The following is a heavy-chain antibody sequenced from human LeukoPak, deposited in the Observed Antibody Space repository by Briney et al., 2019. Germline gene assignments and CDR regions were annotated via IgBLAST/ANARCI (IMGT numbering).Heavy chain of an antibody. CDR2: IKQDGSEK. Sequence: GGSLRLSCAASGFTFSSYWMSWVRQAPGKGLEWVANIKQDGSEKYYVDSVKGRFTISRDNAKNSLYLQMNSLRAEDTAVYYCARDRSSYDFWSGYPGYWGQGTLVTVSS. CDR3: ARDRSSYDFWSGYPGY. V-gene: IGHV3-7*01. CDR1: GFTFSSYW. J-gene: IGHJ4*02. D-gene: IGHD3-3*01.